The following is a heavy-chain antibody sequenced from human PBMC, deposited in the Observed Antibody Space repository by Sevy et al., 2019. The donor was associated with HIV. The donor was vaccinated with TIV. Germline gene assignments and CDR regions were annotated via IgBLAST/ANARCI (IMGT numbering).Heavy chain of an antibody. CDR3: ARTATPLITMRVVGKRDDYFDY. D-gene: IGHD3-22*01. Sequence: GGSLRLSCAASGFTFSSYGMHWVRQAPGKGLEWVAVIWYDGSNEYYVDSVKGRFTISRDNSKNTLYLQMNSLRAEDTAVYYCARTATPLITMRVVGKRDDYFDYWGQGTLVTVSS. J-gene: IGHJ4*02. V-gene: IGHV3-33*01. CDR2: IWYDGSNE. CDR1: GFTFSSYG.